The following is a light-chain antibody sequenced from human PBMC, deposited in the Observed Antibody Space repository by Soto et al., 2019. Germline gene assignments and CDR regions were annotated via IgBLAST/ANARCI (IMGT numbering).Light chain of an antibody. CDR1: QSISSY. V-gene: IGKV1-39*01. J-gene: IGKJ4*01. Sequence: DIQMTQSPSSLSASVGDRVTITCRASQSISSYLNWYQQKPGKVPKVLIYAASSLQSGVPSRFSGGGSGTDFTLTISSLQPEDFATYYCQQSYSTPFTFGGGTKVEIK. CDR2: AAS. CDR3: QQSYSTPFT.